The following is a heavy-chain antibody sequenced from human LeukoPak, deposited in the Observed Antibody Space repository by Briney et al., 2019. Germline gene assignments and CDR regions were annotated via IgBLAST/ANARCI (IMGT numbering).Heavy chain of an antibody. CDR3: AREAGGYYRDF. Sequence: GGSLRLSCAASGFTFSSHGMHWVRQAPGRGLEWVAVIWHDGSKQQYGDSVKGRFTISRDDSKNTLYLQMNSLRIEDTAAYYCAREAGGYYRDFWGQGTLVTVSS. CDR1: GFTFSSHG. V-gene: IGHV3-33*01. D-gene: IGHD5-12*01. CDR2: IWHDGSKQ. J-gene: IGHJ4*02.